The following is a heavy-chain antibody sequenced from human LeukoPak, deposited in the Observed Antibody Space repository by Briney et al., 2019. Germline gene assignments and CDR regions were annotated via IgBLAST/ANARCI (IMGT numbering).Heavy chain of an antibody. CDR1: GGSISSGGYY. CDR3: AGSVTSRVVLNY. J-gene: IGHJ4*02. Sequence: SETLSLTCTVSGGSISSGGYYWSWIRQHPGKGLEWIGYIYYSGSTYYNPSLKSRVAISVDTSKNQFSLKLSSVTAADTAIYYCAGSVTSRVVLNYWGQGTLVTVSS. V-gene: IGHV4-31*03. CDR2: IYYSGST. D-gene: IGHD3-10*01.